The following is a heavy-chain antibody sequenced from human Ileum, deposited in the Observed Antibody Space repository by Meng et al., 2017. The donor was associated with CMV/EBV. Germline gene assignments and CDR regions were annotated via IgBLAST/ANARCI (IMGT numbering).Heavy chain of an antibody. Sequence: QGPLCGPALGLVRPSQTLSLTCTVACGSISSGDYYWSWIRQPPGKGLEWIGYIYYSGSTYYNPSLKSRVTISVDTSKNQFSLKLSSVTAADTAVYYCAREIPSSSWYYLDYWGQGTLVTVSS. J-gene: IGHJ4*02. V-gene: IGHV4-30-4*08. CDR3: AREIPSSSWYYLDY. CDR2: IYYSGST. D-gene: IGHD6-13*01. CDR1: CGSISSGDYY.